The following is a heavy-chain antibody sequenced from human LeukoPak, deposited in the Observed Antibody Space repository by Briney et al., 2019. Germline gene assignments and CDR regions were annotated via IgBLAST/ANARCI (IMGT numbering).Heavy chain of an antibody. CDR3: ARGDFGDYPFLDY. V-gene: IGHV4-39*07. CDR1: GGSISSSSYY. J-gene: IGHJ4*02. CDR2: IYYSGST. D-gene: IGHD4-17*01. Sequence: PSETLSLTCTVSGGSISSSSYYWGWIRQPPGKGLEWIGSIYYSGSTYYNPSLKSRVTISVDASKNQFSLKLSSVTAADTAVYYCARGDFGDYPFLDYWGQGTLVTVSS.